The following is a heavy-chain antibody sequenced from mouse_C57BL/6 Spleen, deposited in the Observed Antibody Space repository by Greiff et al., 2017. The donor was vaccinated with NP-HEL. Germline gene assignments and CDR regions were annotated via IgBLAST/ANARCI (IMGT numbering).Heavy chain of an antibody. CDR3: AREDYYGSSYDYYAMDY. D-gene: IGHD1-1*01. J-gene: IGHJ4*01. Sequence: VQLQQPGAELVKPGASVKLSCKASGYTFTSYWMHWVKQRPGRGLEWIGRIDPNSGGTKYNEKFKSKATLTVDKPSSTAYMQLSSPTSEDSAVYYCAREDYYGSSYDYYAMDYWGQGTSVTVSS. V-gene: IGHV1-72*01. CDR1: GYTFTSYW. CDR2: IDPNSGGT.